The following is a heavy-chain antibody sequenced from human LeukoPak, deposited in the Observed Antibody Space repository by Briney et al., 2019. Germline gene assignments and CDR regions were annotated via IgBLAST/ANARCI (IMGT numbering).Heavy chain of an antibody. Sequence: PGGSLRLSCAASGFTFSSYSMNWVRQAPGKGLEWVSSISSSSSYIYYADSVKGRFTISRDNAKNSLYLQMNSLRAEDTAVYYRARDDHPNGDYYYYMDVWGKGTTVTVSS. D-gene: IGHD1-14*01. V-gene: IGHV3-21*01. CDR2: ISSSSSYI. CDR3: ARDDHPNGDYYYYMDV. J-gene: IGHJ6*03. CDR1: GFTFSSYS.